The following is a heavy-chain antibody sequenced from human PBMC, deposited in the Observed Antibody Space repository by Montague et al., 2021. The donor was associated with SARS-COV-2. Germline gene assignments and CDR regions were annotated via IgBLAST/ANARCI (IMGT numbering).Heavy chain of an antibody. CDR3: ARETMTADAFDI. Sequence: SETLSLTCTVSGASVGSSDWGWIRQSPGKGLEWIGYLYSVGSTDYNPSLKSRATISRDTSKNQFSLKVRSVTAADTAVYYRARETMTADAFDIWGQGTMVTVSS. CDR2: LYSVGST. V-gene: IGHV4-59*02. J-gene: IGHJ3*02. D-gene: IGHD1-14*01. CDR1: GASVGSSD.